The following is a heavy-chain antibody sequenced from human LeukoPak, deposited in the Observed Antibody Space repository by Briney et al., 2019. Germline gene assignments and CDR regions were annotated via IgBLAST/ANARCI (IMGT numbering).Heavy chain of an antibody. CDR1: GGSISSSSYY. CDR3: ARHTYSSGCFDY. V-gene: IGHV4-39*01. Sequence: SETLSLTCTVSGGSISSSSYYWGWIRQPPGKGLAWIGSIYYSGSTYYNPSLKRRVTISVDTSKNQFSLKLSSVTAADTAVYYCARHTYSSGCFDYWGQGTLVTVSS. CDR2: IYYSGST. D-gene: IGHD6-19*01. J-gene: IGHJ4*02.